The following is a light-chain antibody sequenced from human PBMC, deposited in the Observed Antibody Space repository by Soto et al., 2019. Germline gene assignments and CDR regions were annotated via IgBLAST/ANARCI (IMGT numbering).Light chain of an antibody. CDR1: QSVSSN. J-gene: IGKJ1*01. V-gene: IGKV3-20*01. CDR2: GGS. CDR3: QQYGSSPWT. Sequence: EIVMTQSPATLSVSPGERATLSCRASQSVSSNLAWYQQKPGQAPRLLIYGGSRRATGVPDRFSGAGSGTDFTLTISRLEPEDFAVYYCQQYGSSPWTFGQGTKVDI.